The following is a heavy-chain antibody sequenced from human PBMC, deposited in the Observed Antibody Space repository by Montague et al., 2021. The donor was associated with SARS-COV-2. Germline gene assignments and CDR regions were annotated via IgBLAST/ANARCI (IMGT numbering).Heavy chain of an antibody. Sequence: SETLSLTCAVSGGSISSSNWWSWVRQPPGKGLEWIGEIHHSGSTNYNPXXKSRVTMSVDRSENHFSLRLSSVTAADTAMYYCARGGYGGRTGYYCDYWGQGTLVTVSS. D-gene: IGHD4/OR15-4a*01. J-gene: IGHJ4*02. V-gene: IGHV4-4*02. CDR1: GGSISSSNW. CDR3: ARGGYGGRTGYYCDY. CDR2: IHHSGST.